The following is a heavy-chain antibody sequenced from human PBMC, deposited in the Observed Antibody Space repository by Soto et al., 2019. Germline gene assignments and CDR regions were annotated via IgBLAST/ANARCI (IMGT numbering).Heavy chain of an antibody. Sequence: EEQLVESGGGLVQPGGSLRLSCAASGFTFNSYSMHWVRQAPGKGLEWLSYTSSGSATIYYADSVKGRFTISRDNAKNSLYLQMNSLRDEDTAVDYWARDSAAYSSSSGSDWDFDLWGRGTLVTVSS. V-gene: IGHV3-48*02. J-gene: IGHJ2*01. D-gene: IGHD6-6*01. CDR2: TSSGSATI. CDR1: GFTFNSYS. CDR3: ARDSAAYSSSSGSDWDFDL.